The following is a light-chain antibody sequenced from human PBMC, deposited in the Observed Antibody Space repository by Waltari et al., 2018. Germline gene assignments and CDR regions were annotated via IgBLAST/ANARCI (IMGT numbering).Light chain of an antibody. CDR3: LQYDSYPRT. J-gene: IGKJ1*01. Sequence: DIQMTQSPSSLSAFVGDSVTISCRASQGIRDSVDWFQQKPGKAPKALMYGASTLHSGVPSRFSGSGFGTDFTLTISGLQPEDLATYYCLQYDSYPRTFGQGTKVEIK. CDR1: QGIRDS. CDR2: GAS. V-gene: IGKV1-16*01.